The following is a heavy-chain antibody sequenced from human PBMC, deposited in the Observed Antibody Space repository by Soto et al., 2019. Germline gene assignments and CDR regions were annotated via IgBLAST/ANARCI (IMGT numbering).Heavy chain of an antibody. V-gene: IGHV3-33*01. J-gene: IGHJ6*03. CDR2: VWYDGSNK. CDR1: GFTFSSYG. D-gene: IGHD7-27*01. CDR3: PRGRLGTPFYLDG. Sequence: QVQLVESGGGVVQPGRSLRLSCAASGFTFSSYGMHWVRQAPGKGLEWVAVVWYDGSNKYYADSVKGRFTISRDNSKNTLYLQMKSLRAEDTAVYYCPRGRLGTPFYLDGWGKGSTVTVSS.